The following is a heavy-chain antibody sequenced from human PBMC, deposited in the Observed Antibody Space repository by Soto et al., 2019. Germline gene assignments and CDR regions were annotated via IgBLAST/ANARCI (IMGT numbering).Heavy chain of an antibody. V-gene: IGHV3-30*18. Sequence: QMQLVESGGGVVQPGRSLRLSCAASGFTFSSYAMYWVRQAPGKGLEWVAVISYDGSNKYYADSVKGRFTISRENSKSTVFLQVNSLRAEDTAVYFCAKDYGPSSSHNWIPLRYGMDVWGQGTTVTVSS. J-gene: IGHJ6*02. CDR1: GFTFSSYA. D-gene: IGHD5-18*01. CDR3: AKDYGPSSSHNWIPLRYGMDV. CDR2: ISYDGSNK.